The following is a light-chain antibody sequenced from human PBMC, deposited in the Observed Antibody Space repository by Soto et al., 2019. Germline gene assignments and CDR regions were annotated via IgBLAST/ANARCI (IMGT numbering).Light chain of an antibody. CDR2: NTS. CDR3: LLSYSGARV. V-gene: IGLV7-46*01. CDR1: TGAVTSGHY. Sequence: QAVVTQEPSLTVSPVGTVTLTCGSSTGAVTSGHYPYWFQQKPGQAPRTLVYNTSDKHSWAPARFSGSLLGGKAALTLSGAQPEDGAEYYCLLSYSGARVFGGGTKLTVL. J-gene: IGLJ3*02.